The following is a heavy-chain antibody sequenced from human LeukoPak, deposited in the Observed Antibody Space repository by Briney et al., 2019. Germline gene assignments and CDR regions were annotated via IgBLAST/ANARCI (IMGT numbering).Heavy chain of an antibody. Sequence: GSLRLSCAASGFTFSHAWMSWVRQAPGKGLEWVGRIKSKTDGETTDYAAPVKGRFTISRDDPKNTLYLQMNSLKTEDTAVYYCTTDRYDYWGQGTLVTVSS. CDR2: IKSKTDGETT. CDR1: GFTFSHAW. D-gene: IGHD3-16*02. CDR3: TTDRYDY. J-gene: IGHJ4*02. V-gene: IGHV3-15*01.